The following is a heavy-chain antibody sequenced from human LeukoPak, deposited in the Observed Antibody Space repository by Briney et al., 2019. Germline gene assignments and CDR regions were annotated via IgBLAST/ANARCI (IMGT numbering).Heavy chain of an antibody. CDR3: ARVLRSGGSADP. CDR1: RFNFDSYA. V-gene: IGHV3-23*01. Sequence: GGSLRLSCAASRFNFDSYAMTWVRQAPGKGLEWVSTISGNGGSAYYADSVKGRFTISRDNAKSSLYLQMNSLRAEDTAVYYCARVLRSGGSADPWGQGTLVTVSS. CDR2: ISGNGGSA. J-gene: IGHJ5*02. D-gene: IGHD2-15*01.